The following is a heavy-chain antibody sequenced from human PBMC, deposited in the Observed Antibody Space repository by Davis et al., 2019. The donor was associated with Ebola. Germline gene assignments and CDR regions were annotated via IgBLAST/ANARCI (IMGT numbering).Heavy chain of an antibody. CDR1: GFTFRSYW. V-gene: IGHV3-21*06. CDR2: ISSSSSYI. D-gene: IGHD1-26*01. Sequence: GESLKISCAASGFTFRSYWMSWVRQAPGKGLEWVSSISSSSSYIHYADSVKGRFTVSRDNAKNSLYLQMNSLRAEDTAVYYCARDRSGSYFGDNYFDYWGQGTLVTVSS. J-gene: IGHJ4*02. CDR3: ARDRSGSYFGDNYFDY.